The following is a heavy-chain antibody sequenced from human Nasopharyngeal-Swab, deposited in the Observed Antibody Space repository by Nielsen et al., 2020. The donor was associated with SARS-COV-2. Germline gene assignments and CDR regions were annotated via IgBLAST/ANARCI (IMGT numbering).Heavy chain of an antibody. Sequence: SVKVSCKTSGGTFSSYGISWVRQAPGEGLEWMGGIIPVLPITRYAQKFRDRVTITADTSTSTAYMELSGLRSEDTATYYCARGGWLRRDYYYVYYYMDVWGKGTTVTVSS. J-gene: IGHJ6*03. CDR2: IIPVLPIT. V-gene: IGHV1-69*10. D-gene: IGHD5-24*01. CDR1: GGTFSSYG. CDR3: ARGGWLRRDYYYVYYYMDV.